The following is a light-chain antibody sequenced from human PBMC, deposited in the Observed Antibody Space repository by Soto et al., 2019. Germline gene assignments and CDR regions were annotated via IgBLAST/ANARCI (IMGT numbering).Light chain of an antibody. CDR3: QQYFEWPPMT. CDR2: GAS. J-gene: IGKJ1*01. CDR1: QSVGRH. Sequence: EIVLTQSPATLSLSPGERATLSCRASQSVGRHLNWYRQKPGQAPRLLISGASTRAAGISDRFRGSGSGTEFALTISSLRSEDSAIYYCQQYFEWPPMTFGQGTKVDIK. V-gene: IGKV3-15*01.